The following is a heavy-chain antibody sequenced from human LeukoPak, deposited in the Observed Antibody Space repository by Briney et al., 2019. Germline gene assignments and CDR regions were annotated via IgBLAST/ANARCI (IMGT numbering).Heavy chain of an antibody. V-gene: IGHV3-9*01. CDR3: AKGDWDSYYGSVRFDY. J-gene: IGHJ4*02. CDR1: GFTFDDYA. Sequence: GGSLRLSCAASGFTFDDYAMHWVRQAPGKGLEWVSGIGWNSGSIGYADSVKGRFTISRDNAKNSLYLQMNSLRAEDTALYYCAKGDWDSYYGSVRFDYWGQGTLVTVSS. CDR2: IGWNSGSI. D-gene: IGHD3-10*01.